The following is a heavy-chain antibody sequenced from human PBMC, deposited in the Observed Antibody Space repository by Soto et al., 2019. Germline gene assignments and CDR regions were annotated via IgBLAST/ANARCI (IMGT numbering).Heavy chain of an antibody. CDR2: ISGSGGST. CDR3: AKSPQQLVPNWFDP. V-gene: IGHV3-23*01. D-gene: IGHD6-13*01. Sequence: EGSLRLSCADSGFTFSSYAMSWVRQAPGKGLEWVSAISGSGGSTYYADSVKGRFTISRDNSKNTLYLQMNSLRAEDTAVYYCAKSPQQLVPNWFDPWGQGTLVTVSS. J-gene: IGHJ5*02. CDR1: GFTFSSYA.